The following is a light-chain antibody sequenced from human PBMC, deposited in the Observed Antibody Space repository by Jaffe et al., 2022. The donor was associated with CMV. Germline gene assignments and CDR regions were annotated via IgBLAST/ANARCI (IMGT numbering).Light chain of an antibody. Sequence: EIVLTQSPGTLSLSQGERATLSCRASQSVSRNYLAWYQHKPGQAPRLLIYGASNRATGIPDRFSGSGSGTDFTLTISRLEPEDFAVYYCQQYGSSPTFGPGTKVGFK. J-gene: IGKJ3*01. V-gene: IGKV3-20*01. CDR3: QQYGSSPT. CDR1: QSVSRNY. CDR2: GAS.